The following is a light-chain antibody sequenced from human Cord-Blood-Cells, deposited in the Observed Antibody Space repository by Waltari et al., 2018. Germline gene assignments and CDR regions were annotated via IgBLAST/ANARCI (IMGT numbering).Light chain of an antibody. CDR2: EVS. J-gene: IGKJ4*01. CDR1: QGLLHSDGKTY. V-gene: IGKV2-29*02. Sequence: DIVMTQTPLSLSVTPGQPASISCKSSQGLLHSDGKTYLYWYLQTPRQSPQLLIYEVSSRVSGVPDRFSGSGSGTDFTLKISRVEAEDVGVYYCMQGIHLPTLTFGGGTKVEIK. CDR3: MQGIHLPTLT.